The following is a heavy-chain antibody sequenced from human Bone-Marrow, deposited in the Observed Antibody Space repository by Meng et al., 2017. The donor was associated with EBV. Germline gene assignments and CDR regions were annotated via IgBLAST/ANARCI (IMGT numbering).Heavy chain of an antibody. CDR1: GGSIRSSSLY. CDR2: IFYSGNT. CDR3: ASQKGYYYGSGSYSPIDS. D-gene: IGHD3-10*01. V-gene: IGHV4-39*01. Sequence: RPLEGSGPGSVKPSETLSLTCTASGGSIRSSSLYWGWIRQPPGKGLEWIGSIFYSGNTYYNPSLESRISISVDTSKNQFSLNLSSVTAADTAVYYCASQKGYYYGSGSYSPIDSWGQGSLVTVSS. J-gene: IGHJ4*02.